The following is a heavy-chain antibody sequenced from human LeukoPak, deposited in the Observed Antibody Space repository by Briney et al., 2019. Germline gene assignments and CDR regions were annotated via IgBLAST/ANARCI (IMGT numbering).Heavy chain of an antibody. V-gene: IGHV1-69*05. J-gene: IGHJ4*02. D-gene: IGHD3-22*01. Sequence: SVKVSCKASGGTFSSYAISWVRQAPGQGLEWMGRIIPIFGTANYGQKFQGRATITTDESTSTAYMELSSLRSEDTAVYYCASGLYDSSGSNDYWGQGTLVTVSS. CDR3: ASGLYDSSGSNDY. CDR2: IIPIFGTA. CDR1: GGTFSSYA.